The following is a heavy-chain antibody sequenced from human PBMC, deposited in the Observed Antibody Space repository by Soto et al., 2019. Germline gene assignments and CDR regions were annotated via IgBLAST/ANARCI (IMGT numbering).Heavy chain of an antibody. CDR2: ISGSGVFT. Sequence: EVQLLESGGGLVQPGGSLRLACAASGLTSNTYAMSWVRQAPGKGLEWVSSISGSGVFTYYADSVKGRFTISRHNFKNTLYLQMDSLRAKDTAVYYCAKDVLLGEFMAYWGQGTLVIVSS. D-gene: IGHD3-10*01. CDR1: GLTSNTYA. CDR3: AKDVLLGEFMAY. J-gene: IGHJ4*02. V-gene: IGHV3-23*01.